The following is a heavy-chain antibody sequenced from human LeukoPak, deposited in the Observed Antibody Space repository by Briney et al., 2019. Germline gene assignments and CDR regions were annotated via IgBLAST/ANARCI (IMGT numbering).Heavy chain of an antibody. CDR1: GGSISSGGYS. V-gene: IGHV4-61*08. J-gene: IGHJ4*02. D-gene: IGHD3-9*01. CDR3: ARSKDILTGYCFDY. Sequence: PSETLSLTCAVSGGSISSGGYSWSWIRQPPGKGLERIGYIYYSGSTNYNPSFKSRVTISVDTSKNQFSLKLSSLTAADTAVYYCARSKDILTGYCFDYWGQGTLVTVSS. CDR2: IYYSGST.